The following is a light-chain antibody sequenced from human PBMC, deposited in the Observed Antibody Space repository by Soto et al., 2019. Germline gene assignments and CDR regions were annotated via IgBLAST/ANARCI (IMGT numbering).Light chain of an antibody. CDR1: QSISYTSNNKTY. CDR2: WAS. CDR3: QQYYASPYT. Sequence: DIVMTQFPGSLALSLGERAIINCKSSQSISYTSNNKTYLAWFQQRPSQPPKLIIYWASIRDSGVPGRFSGGGSGTEFTLNISSLQADDVELCYGQQYYASPYTFGPGTKV. J-gene: IGKJ3*01. V-gene: IGKV4-1*01.